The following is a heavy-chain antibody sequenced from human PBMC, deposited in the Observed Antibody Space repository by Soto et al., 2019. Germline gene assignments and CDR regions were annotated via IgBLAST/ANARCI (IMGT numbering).Heavy chain of an antibody. V-gene: IGHV3-48*02. CDR3: AGDSEYAFDI. J-gene: IGHJ3*02. CDR1: GLTLNTYP. CDR2: IRARTTFI. Sequence: EVQLVESGGGLVQPGGSLRLSCAASGLTLNTYPMNWVRQAPGKGLEWISYIRARTTFISYADSVRGRFASSRDNAENSLYLQMNSLRDEDTAVYYCAGDSEYAFDIWGQGTLVTVSS.